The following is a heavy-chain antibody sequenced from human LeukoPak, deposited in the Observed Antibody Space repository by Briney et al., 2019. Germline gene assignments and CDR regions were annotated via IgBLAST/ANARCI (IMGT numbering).Heavy chain of an antibody. V-gene: IGHV4-38-2*01. Sequence: SETLPLTCAVSGYSISSGYYWGWIRQPPGKGLEWIGSIYHSGSTYYNPSLKSRVTISVDTSKNQFSLKLSSVTAADTAVYYCARVTSSGGYYFDHWGQGTLVTVSS. CDR1: GYSISSGYY. D-gene: IGHD6-25*01. CDR2: IYHSGST. J-gene: IGHJ4*02. CDR3: ARVTSSGGYYFDH.